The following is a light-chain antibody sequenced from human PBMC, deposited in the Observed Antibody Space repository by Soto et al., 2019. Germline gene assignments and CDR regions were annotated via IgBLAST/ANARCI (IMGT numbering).Light chain of an antibody. CDR1: SSNIGAGYD. J-gene: IGLJ1*01. V-gene: IGLV1-40*01. Sequence: GLAQPPSVSGAPGQKVTISCTGSSSNIGAGYDLHWYQQLPGTAPKLLLYGNINRPSGVPDRFSGSKSGTSASLAITGLQAEDEADYYCQSYDSSLSAYVFGTGTKVTVL. CDR3: QSYDSSLSAYV. CDR2: GNI.